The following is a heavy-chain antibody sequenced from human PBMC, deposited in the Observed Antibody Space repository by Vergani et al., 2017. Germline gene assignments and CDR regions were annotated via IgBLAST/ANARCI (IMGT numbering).Heavy chain of an antibody. Sequence: QVQLVQSGAEVKKPGASVKVSCKASEYSFSAFYIHWVRQAPGQGLEWMGLINPNNGGSNYAQKFQDRVTMTRDTSITTAYMELSRLRSDDTAVYYCARMGHCITTNCYDHPSWGQGTLVTVSS. CDR2: INPNNGGS. J-gene: IGHJ5*02. CDR1: EYSFSAFY. V-gene: IGHV1-2*02. CDR3: ARMGHCITTNCYDHPS. D-gene: IGHD2-2*01.